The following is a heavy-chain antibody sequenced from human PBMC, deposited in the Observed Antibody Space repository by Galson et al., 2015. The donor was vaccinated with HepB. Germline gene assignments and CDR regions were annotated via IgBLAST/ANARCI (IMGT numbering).Heavy chain of an antibody. CDR1: GFTFSDHY. CDR3: ARMLRDGRLY. Sequence: SLRLSCAASGFTFSDHYMSWIRQAPGKGLEWVSYISSSGSTIYYADSVKGRFTISRDNSKNTLYLQMNSLRAEDTAVYYCARMLRDGRLYWGQGTLVTVSS. V-gene: IGHV3-11*04. CDR2: ISSSGSTI. J-gene: IGHJ4*02. D-gene: IGHD2-15*01.